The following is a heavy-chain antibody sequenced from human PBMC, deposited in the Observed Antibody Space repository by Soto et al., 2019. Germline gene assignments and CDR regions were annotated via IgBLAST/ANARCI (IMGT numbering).Heavy chain of an antibody. CDR2: IYYSGST. J-gene: IGHJ5*02. CDR3: ARDPKLGYCSGGSCYSAYHWFDP. D-gene: IGHD2-15*01. V-gene: IGHV4-59*01. Sequence: SETLSLTCTVSGGSISSYYWSWIRQPPGKGLEWIGYIYYSGSTNYNPSLKSRVTISVDTSKNQFSLKLSSVTAADTAVYYCARDPKLGYCSGGSCYSAYHWFDPWGQGTLVTVSS. CDR1: GGSISSYY.